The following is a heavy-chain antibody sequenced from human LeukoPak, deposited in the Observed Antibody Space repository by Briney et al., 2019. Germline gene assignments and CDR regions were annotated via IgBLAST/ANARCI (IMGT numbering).Heavy chain of an antibody. Sequence: GASVKVSCKASGYTFSNYIISWVRQAPGQGLEWMGCISAYNGNTNYAQKLRGRVTMTTDTSTSTAYMELRSLRSDDTAVYYCARDRSSSDYWGQGTLVTVSS. V-gene: IGHV1-18*04. CDR1: GYTFSNYI. CDR2: ISAYNGNT. CDR3: ARDRSSSDY. D-gene: IGHD3-10*01. J-gene: IGHJ4*02.